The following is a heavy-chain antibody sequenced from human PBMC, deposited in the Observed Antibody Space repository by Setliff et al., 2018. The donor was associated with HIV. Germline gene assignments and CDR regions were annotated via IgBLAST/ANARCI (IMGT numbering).Heavy chain of an antibody. CDR1: GGSISSSTYY. Sequence: ASETLSLTCTVSGGSISSSTYYWTWVRQSPGKGLEWIGCISYIYHNVNTNYNPSLKSRVTISVDTSKNQFSLRLTSVTAADTAVYYCARAFSSGGDDAFDVWGQGTLVTVSS. CDR3: ARAFSSGGDDAFDV. D-gene: IGHD3-10*01. J-gene: IGHJ3*01. V-gene: IGHV4-61*01. CDR2: ISYIYHNVNT.